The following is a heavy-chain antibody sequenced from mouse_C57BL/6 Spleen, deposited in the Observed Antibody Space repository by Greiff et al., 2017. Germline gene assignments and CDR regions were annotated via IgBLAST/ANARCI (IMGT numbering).Heavy chain of an antibody. Sequence: EVQRVESEGGLVQPGSSMTLSCTASGFTFSDYYMAWVRQVPEKGLEWVANINYGGSSTYYLDSLKSRFIISRDNAKKILYLQMSSLKSEDTATYYCAREGDAMDYWGQGTSVTVSA. CDR1: GFTFSDYY. CDR2: INYGGSST. CDR3: AREGDAMDY. J-gene: IGHJ4*01. V-gene: IGHV5-16*01.